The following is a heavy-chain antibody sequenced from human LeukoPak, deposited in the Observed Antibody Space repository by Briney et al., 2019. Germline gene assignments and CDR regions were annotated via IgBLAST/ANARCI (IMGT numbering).Heavy chain of an antibody. CDR2: ISSSGSTI. CDR1: GFTFSSYE. D-gene: IGHD5-18*01. CDR3: AKHMRGYSYGYFDY. J-gene: IGHJ4*02. V-gene: IGHV3-48*03. Sequence: GGSLRLSCAASGFTFSSYEMNWVRQAPGKGLEWVSYISSSGSTIYYADSVKGRFTISRDNSKNTLYLQMNSLRAEDTAVYYCAKHMRGYSYGYFDYWGQGTLVTVSS.